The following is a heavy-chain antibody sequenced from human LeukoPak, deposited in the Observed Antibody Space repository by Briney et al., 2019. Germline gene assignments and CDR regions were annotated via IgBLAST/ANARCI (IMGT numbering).Heavy chain of an antibody. CDR1: GFIFSSYS. CDR3: ARGGRVVGTTRGSYFDY. D-gene: IGHD1-26*01. J-gene: IGHJ4*02. V-gene: IGHV3-21*01. Sequence: GGSLRLSCAASGFIFSSYSMNWVRQAPGKGLEWVSSISSSGNYIYYADSMKGRFTISRDSSKNTVYLQMNSLRAEDTAVYYCARGGRVVGTTRGSYFDYWGQGTLVTVSS. CDR2: ISSSGNYI.